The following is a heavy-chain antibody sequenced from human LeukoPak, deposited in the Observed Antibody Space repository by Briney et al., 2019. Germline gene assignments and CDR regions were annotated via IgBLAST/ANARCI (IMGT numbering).Heavy chain of an antibody. Sequence: SETLSLTCTVSGGSISSYYWSWIRQPAGKGLEWIGRIYSSGGTNYNPSLKSRVTMSVDTSKNQFSLKLSSVTAADTAVYYCARGIWYQLLGATQDAFDIWGQGTMVTVSS. J-gene: IGHJ3*02. CDR3: ARGIWYQLLGATQDAFDI. CDR1: GGSISSYY. CDR2: IYSSGGT. D-gene: IGHD2-2*01. V-gene: IGHV4-4*07.